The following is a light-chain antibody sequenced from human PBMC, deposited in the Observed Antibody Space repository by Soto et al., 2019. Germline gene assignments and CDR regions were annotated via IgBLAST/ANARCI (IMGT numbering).Light chain of an antibody. CDR1: QSISTY. Sequence: QITQAPFSLSASGGDRVTITCPASQSISTYLNWYQHKPGKAPKLLIHAASSLQRGVPLRFSGSGSGTDFTLTISSLQPDDFATYYCQQSYSTPYTSGQGTKLEIK. J-gene: IGKJ2*01. CDR3: QQSYSTPYT. CDR2: AAS. V-gene: IGKV1-39*01.